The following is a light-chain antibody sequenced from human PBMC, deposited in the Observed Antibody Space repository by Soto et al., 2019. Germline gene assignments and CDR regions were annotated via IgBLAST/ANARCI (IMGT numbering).Light chain of an antibody. Sequence: DIQMTQSPSSLSASVGDRVTITCQASQDISNYLNWYQQKPGKAPKLLIYDASNLETGVPSRFSGGGSGTDFTFTISSLQPEDIATYYGQQYDNLLLPFGGGPKVEIK. J-gene: IGKJ4*01. CDR2: DAS. CDR1: QDISNY. CDR3: QQYDNLLLP. V-gene: IGKV1-33*01.